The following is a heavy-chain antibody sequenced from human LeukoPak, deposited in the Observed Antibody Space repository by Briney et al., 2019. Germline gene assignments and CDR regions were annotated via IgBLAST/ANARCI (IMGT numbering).Heavy chain of an antibody. CDR2: IYSGGST. V-gene: IGHV3-53*01. CDR3: ARAPGGYMDV. CDR1: GFTVSSNY. Sequence: GGSLRLSCAASGFTVSSNYMSWVRQAPGKGLEWVSVIYSGGSTYYADSVKGRFTISRDNSKNTLYLQMSSLRAEDTAVYYCARAPGGYMDVWGKGTTATVSS. J-gene: IGHJ6*03.